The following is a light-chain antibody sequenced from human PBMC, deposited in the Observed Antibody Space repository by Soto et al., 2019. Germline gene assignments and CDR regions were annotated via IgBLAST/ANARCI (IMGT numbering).Light chain of an antibody. J-gene: IGLJ2*01. CDR1: SSDIGSYHY. Sequence: QSALTQPASVSGSPGQSIAISCTGTSSDIGSYHYVSWYQHHPGKAPELIIYEVSNRPSGVSDRFSGSKSGNTASLTISGLQAEDEADCYCSSYASSSTLVFGGGTKLTVL. CDR2: EVS. V-gene: IGLV2-14*01. CDR3: SSYASSSTLV.